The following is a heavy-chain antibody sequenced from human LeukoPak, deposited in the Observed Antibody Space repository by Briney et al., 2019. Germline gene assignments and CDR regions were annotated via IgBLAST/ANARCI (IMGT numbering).Heavy chain of an antibody. V-gene: IGHV3-53*01. CDR2: IYSGGST. D-gene: IGHD4-17*01. J-gene: IGHJ6*02. CDR1: GFTVSSNY. CDR3: ATSTTVTTWVYYYYGMDV. Sequence: RGSLRLSCAASGFTVSSNYMSWVRQAPGKGLEWVSVIYSGGSTYYTDSVKGRFTISRDNSKNTLYLQMNSLRAEDTAVYYCATSTTVTTWVYYYYGMDVWGQGTTVTVSS.